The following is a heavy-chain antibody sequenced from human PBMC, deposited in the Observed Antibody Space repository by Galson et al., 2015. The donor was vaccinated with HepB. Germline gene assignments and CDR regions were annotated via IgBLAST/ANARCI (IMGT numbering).Heavy chain of an antibody. J-gene: IGHJ3*02. CDR1: GYTFTSYA. CDR2: INAGNGNT. V-gene: IGHV1-3*01. Sequence: SVKVSCKASGYTFTSYAMHWVRQAPGQRLEWMGWINAGNGNTKYSQKFQGRVTITRDTSASTAYMELSSLRSEDTAVYYCARVRYFDWLSKRNDAFDIWGQGTMVTVSS. CDR3: ARVRYFDWLSKRNDAFDI. D-gene: IGHD3-9*01.